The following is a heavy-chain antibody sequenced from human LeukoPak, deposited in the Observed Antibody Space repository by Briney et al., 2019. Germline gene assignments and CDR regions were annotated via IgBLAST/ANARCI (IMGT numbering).Heavy chain of an antibody. V-gene: IGHV4-34*01. D-gene: IGHD5-12*01. CDR3: ARAPRGLIVATIGGGYFDY. CDR2: INHSGRT. Sequence: SETLSLTCAVYWGWIRQPPGKGLEWIGEINHSGRTYYNPSLKSRVTISVDTSKNQFSLNLSSVTAADTAVYYCARAPRGLIVATIGGGYFDYWGQGTLATVSS. J-gene: IGHJ4*02.